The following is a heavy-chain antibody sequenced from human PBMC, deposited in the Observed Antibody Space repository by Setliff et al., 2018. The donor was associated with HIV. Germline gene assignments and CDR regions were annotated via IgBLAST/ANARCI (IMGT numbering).Heavy chain of an antibody. J-gene: IGHJ4*02. CDR3: AREVVGATERYYFDY. CDR1: GFTFSNFG. Sequence: GGSLRLSCVASGFTFSNFGMHWVRQAPGRGLEWVAVIWFDESKKYYIDSVEGRFTISRDNAKNTLYLQMNSLRAEDTAVYYCAREVVGATERYYFDYWGQGTLVTVSS. D-gene: IGHD1-26*01. V-gene: IGHV3-33*01. CDR2: IWFDESKK.